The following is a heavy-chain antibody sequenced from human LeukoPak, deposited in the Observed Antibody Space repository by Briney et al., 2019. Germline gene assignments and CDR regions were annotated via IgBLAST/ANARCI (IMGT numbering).Heavy chain of an antibody. CDR1: GGSISSYY. J-gene: IGHJ3*02. V-gene: IGHV4-59*12. D-gene: IGHD4-17*01. CDR3: ARGGGDYGDYRDAFDI. Sequence: PSETLSLTCTVSGGSISSYYWSWIRQPPGKGLEWIGYIYYSGSTNYNPSLKSRVTISVDTSKNQFSLKLSSVTAADTAVYYCARGGGDYGDYRDAFDIWGQGTMVTVSS. CDR2: IYYSGST.